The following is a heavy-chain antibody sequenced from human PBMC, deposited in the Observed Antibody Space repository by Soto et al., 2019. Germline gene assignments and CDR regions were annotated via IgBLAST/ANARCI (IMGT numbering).Heavy chain of an antibody. CDR1: GFTFSSNG. CDR3: ARWVGGSMSDNSGKYDS. J-gene: IGHJ5*01. V-gene: IGHV3-30*03. Sequence: QVQLVESGGGVVQPGTSLRLTCAGSGFTFSSNGMHWVRQAPGKGLEWVALVSYDGTKKYYVDSVKGRFTISRDNSENTLYLQMNSLRAEDTAVYYCARWVGGSMSDNSGKYDSWGQGTLVTVSS. D-gene: IGHD3-22*01. CDR2: VSYDGTKK.